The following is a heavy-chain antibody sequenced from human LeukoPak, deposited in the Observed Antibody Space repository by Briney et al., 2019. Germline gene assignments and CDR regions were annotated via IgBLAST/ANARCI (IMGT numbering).Heavy chain of an antibody. D-gene: IGHD3-3*01. J-gene: IGHJ3*02. CDR3: ARAVIRFSPGDAFDI. CDR1: GIDISYHY. Sequence: GGSLRLSCVASGIDISYHYMGWVRQAPGKGLEWVAVISYDGSNKYYADSVKGRFTISRDNSKNTLYLQMNSLRAEDTAVYYCARAVIRFSPGDAFDIWGQGTMVTVSS. CDR2: ISYDGSNK. V-gene: IGHV3-30-3*01.